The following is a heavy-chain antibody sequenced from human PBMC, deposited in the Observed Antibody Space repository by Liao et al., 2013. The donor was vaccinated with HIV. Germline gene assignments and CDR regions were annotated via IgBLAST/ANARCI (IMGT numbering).Heavy chain of an antibody. V-gene: IGHV4-4*07. D-gene: IGHD1-26*01. CDR3: VRHSLAPGHLGQNAFDI. Sequence: QVHIQESGPGVVKPSETLSLTCTVSGGSISGYHWSWIRQSAGKGLEWIGRVPASGGANYNPSLRSRVTMSLDATMKLFSLNLNSVTAADTAVYYCVRHSLAPGHLGQNAFDIWGQGTRVTVSS. CDR2: VPASGGA. CDR1: GGSISGYH. J-gene: IGHJ3*02.